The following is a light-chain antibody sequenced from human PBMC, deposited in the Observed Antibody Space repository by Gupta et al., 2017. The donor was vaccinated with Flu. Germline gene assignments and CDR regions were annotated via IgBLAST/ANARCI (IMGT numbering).Light chain of an antibody. CDR3: SSYTTSSTLYV. Sequence: QSALTQPASVSGSPGQSITISCTGTSSDVGDYNYVSWYQQHPGKAPKLMIYEVSNRPSGVSNRFSGSKSGNTASLTISGLQAEDEADYYCSSYTTSSTLYVVGTVTKVTVL. CDR2: EVS. V-gene: IGLV2-14*01. CDR1: SSDVGDYNY. J-gene: IGLJ1*01.